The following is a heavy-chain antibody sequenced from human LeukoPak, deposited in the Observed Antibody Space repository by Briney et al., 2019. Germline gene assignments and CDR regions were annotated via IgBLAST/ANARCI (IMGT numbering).Heavy chain of an antibody. D-gene: IGHD6-19*01. CDR3: ARDGVAGTSDAFDI. CDR1: GFTVSSNY. V-gene: IGHV3-66*01. Sequence: PGGSLRLSCAVSGFTVSSNYMSWVRQAPGKGLEWVSVFYSGGSTYYADSVKGRFTISRDNSKNTLYFQMNSLRAEDTAVYYCARDGVAGTSDAFDIWGQGTMVTVSS. CDR2: FYSGGST. J-gene: IGHJ3*02.